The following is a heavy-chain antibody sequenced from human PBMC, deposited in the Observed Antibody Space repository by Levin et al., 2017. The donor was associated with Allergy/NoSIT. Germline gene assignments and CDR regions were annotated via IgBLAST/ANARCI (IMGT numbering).Heavy chain of an antibody. CDR3: AKGDKTGYFEFFDI. V-gene: IGHV3-23*01. J-gene: IGHJ3*02. CDR2: ISGSGETK. D-gene: IGHD3-9*01. CDR1: GFTFSDYG. Sequence: GESLKISCVASGFTFSDYGMNWVRQAAGKGLEWVSGISGSGETKYYADSLEGRLTISRDNSKNTLYLHMNNLRAEDTAIFYCAKGDKTGYFEFFDIWGQGTMVTVSS.